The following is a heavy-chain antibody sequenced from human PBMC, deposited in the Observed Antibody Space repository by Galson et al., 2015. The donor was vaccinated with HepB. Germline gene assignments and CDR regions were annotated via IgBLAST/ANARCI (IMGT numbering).Heavy chain of an antibody. V-gene: IGHV3-53*01. CDR3: AREGNYYYYAMDV. CDR2: IYSGGNT. J-gene: IGHJ6*02. Sequence: SLRLSCAASGFTVSSNYMSWVRQAPGKGLEWVSVIYSGGNTDYADSVKGRFTISRDNSKNTLFLQMNSLRGEDTAVYYCAREGNYYYYAMDVWGQGTPVTVSS. CDR1: GFTVSSNY.